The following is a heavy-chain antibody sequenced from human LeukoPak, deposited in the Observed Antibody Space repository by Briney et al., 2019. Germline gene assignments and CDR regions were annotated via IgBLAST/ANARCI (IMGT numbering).Heavy chain of an antibody. D-gene: IGHD6-19*01. CDR1: GFTLSIYE. V-gene: IGHV3-48*03. CDR3: ARGPFSTGWYVD. Sequence: GGSLRLSCAASGFTLSIYEMHWVRQAPGKGLYSFSYISGSGSTIYYADSVKGRFTISTDNAKNSLFLQMDSLRVEDKAIYFCARGPFSTGWYVDWGQGTLVTVSS. CDR2: ISGSGSTI. J-gene: IGHJ4*02.